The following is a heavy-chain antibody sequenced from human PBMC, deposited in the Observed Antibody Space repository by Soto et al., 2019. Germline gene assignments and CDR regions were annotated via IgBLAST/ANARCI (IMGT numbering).Heavy chain of an antibody. CDR2: IIPLLDIT. J-gene: IGHJ4*02. Sequence: QVQLVQSGAEVKKPGTSVKISCKASGGTFSSYTFTWVRQAPGQGLEWMGRIIPLLDITNYAQNFQGRLTITADKSTTTAYMELSSLRSDDTAVYYCARDLGDSTVTTGYWGQGTLVTVSS. V-gene: IGHV1-69*08. CDR1: GGTFSSYT. CDR3: ARDLGDSTVTTGY. D-gene: IGHD4-17*01.